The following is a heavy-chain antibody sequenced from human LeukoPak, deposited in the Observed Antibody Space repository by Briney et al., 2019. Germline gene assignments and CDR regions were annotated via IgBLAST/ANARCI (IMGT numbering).Heavy chain of an antibody. CDR1: GGSISSYY. V-gene: IGHV4-59*01. J-gene: IGHJ6*02. CDR2: IYYSGST. CDR3: ARAATFPTYCSGGSCYSDYYYGMDV. Sequence: SGTLSLTCTVSGGSISSYYWSWNRQPPGKGLEWIGYIYYSGSTNYNPSLKSRVTIPVDTSKNQFSLKLSSVTAADTAVYYCARAATFPTYCSGGSCYSDYYYGMDVWGQGTTVTVSS. D-gene: IGHD2-15*01.